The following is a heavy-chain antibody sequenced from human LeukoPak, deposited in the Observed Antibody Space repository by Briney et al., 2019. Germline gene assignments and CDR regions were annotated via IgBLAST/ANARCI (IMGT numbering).Heavy chain of an antibody. CDR3: ARLGYNWNDNWFDP. CDR1: GYRFTSYW. D-gene: IGHD1-1*01. V-gene: IGHV5-51*01. J-gene: IGHJ5*02. CDR2: IYPGDSDT. Sequence: GESLKISCQGSGYRFTSYWIGWVRQLPGKGLEWMGIIYPGDSDTRYSPSFQGQVTISADKSISTAYLQWSSLKASDTAMYYCARLGYNWNDNWFDPWGQGTLVTVSS.